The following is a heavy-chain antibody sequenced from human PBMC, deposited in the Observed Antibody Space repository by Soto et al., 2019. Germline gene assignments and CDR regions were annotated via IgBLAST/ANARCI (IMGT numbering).Heavy chain of an antibody. J-gene: IGHJ4*02. D-gene: IGHD1-1*01. CDR2: IWFDGSNE. CDR1: GFNFNDYG. V-gene: IGHV3-33*01. CDR3: ARARLIQLPDI. Sequence: QVQLVESGGGVVQPGRSLRLSCVVSGFNFNDYGMHWVRQAPGKGLEWVAGIWFDGSNEYYEDSVKGRFTSSRDNDNNTLFLQMNSLRVEDTAVYYCARARLIQLPDIWGQGPLLSVSA.